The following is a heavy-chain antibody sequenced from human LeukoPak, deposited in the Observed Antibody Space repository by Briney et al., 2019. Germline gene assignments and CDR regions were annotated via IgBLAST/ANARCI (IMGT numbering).Heavy chain of an antibody. CDR1: VFTFSDYY. J-gene: IGHJ4*02. V-gene: IGHV3-11*01. Sequence: PVGALRLSCAASVFTFSDYYMSWIRQAPGGGLEWVSYISSSGSTIYYEDSVKGRFTISRDNAKNSLYLQMNSLRAEDTAVYYCARDRARADYWGQGTLVTVSS. D-gene: IGHD6-6*01. CDR2: ISSSGSTI. CDR3: ARDRARADY.